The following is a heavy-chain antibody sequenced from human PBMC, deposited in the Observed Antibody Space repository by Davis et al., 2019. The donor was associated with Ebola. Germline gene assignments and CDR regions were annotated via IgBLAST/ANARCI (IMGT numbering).Heavy chain of an antibody. CDR2: IFYSGSS. Sequence: SETLSLTCTVSGDSISSSYWSWFRQPPGKGLEWVGYIFYSGSSNHNPSLKSRVTMSVETSKKRVSLKVRSVTAADTAVYYCTRDNNIARFYDWGQGTLVTVSS. J-gene: IGHJ4*02. V-gene: IGHV4-59*12. D-gene: IGHD6-13*01. CDR1: GDSISSSY. CDR3: TRDNNIARFYD.